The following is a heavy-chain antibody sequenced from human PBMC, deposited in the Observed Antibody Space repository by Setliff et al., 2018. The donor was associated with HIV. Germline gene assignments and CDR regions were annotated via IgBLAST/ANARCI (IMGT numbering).Heavy chain of an antibody. Sequence: ASVKVSCKASGYTFTSYYMHWVRQAPGQGLEWMGIINPSGGSTSCAQKFQGRVTMTRDTSTSTIYMELSSLRSEDTAVYYCAREVAAAGTHPGGSDYWGQGTLVTVSS. V-gene: IGHV1-46*01. D-gene: IGHD6-13*01. CDR2: INPSGGST. CDR3: AREVAAAGTHPGGSDY. CDR1: GYTFTSYY. J-gene: IGHJ4*02.